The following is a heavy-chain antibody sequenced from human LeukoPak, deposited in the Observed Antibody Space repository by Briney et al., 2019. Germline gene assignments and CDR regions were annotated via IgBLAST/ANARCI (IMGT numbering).Heavy chain of an antibody. J-gene: IGHJ4*02. CDR1: GFTFSSYA. CDR3: ASAGSYGVPGKRRFDY. CDR2: ISGSGGST. V-gene: IGHV3-23*01. D-gene: IGHD5-18*01. Sequence: PGGSLRLSCAASGFTFSSYAMSWVRQAPGKGLEWVSAISGSGGSTYYADSVKGRFTISRDNAKNSLYLQMNSLRAEDTAVYYCASAGSYGVPGKRRFDYWGQGTLVTVSS.